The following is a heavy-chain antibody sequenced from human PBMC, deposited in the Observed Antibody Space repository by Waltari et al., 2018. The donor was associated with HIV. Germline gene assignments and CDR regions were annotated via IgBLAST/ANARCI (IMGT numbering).Heavy chain of an antibody. CDR1: GGSITSGTSY. CDR3: ARGLDILTAHYHWYLDL. Sequence: QVQLQESGPGLVKPSQTLSLTCTVSGGSITSGTSYSTLIRQPAGKGLEWVGRGYISGSTNYNPSLRSRVTISVDTSKNQFSLKLTSVTAADTAVYYCARGLDILTAHYHWYLDLWGRGTLVTVSS. V-gene: IGHV4-61*02. CDR2: GYISGST. J-gene: IGHJ2*01. D-gene: IGHD3-9*01.